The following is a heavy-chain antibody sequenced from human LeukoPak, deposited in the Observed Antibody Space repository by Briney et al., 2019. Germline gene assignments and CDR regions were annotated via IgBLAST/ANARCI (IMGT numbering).Heavy chain of an antibody. CDR1: GFTFSSYA. V-gene: IGHV3-23*01. Sequence: GGSLRLSCAASGFTFSSYAMSWVRQAPGKGLEWVSAISGSGGSTYYADSVKGRFTISRDNSKNTLYLQMNSLRAEDTAVYHCANSQSIAVADDGFRDWLYYYYYGMDVWGQGTTVTVSS. CDR2: ISGSGGST. CDR3: ANSQSIAVADDGFRDWLYYYYYGMDV. J-gene: IGHJ6*02. D-gene: IGHD6-19*01.